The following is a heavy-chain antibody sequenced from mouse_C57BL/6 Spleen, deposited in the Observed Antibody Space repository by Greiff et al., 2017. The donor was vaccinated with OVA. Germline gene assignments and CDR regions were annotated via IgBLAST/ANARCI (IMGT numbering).Heavy chain of an antibody. CDR1: GYTFTSYG. D-gene: IGHD1-1*01. CDR3: ARDYYGSSPWFAY. J-gene: IGHJ3*01. Sequence: VQLQQSGAELVKPGASVKLSCKASGYTFTSYGMHWVKQRPGRGLEWVGRISPNSGGTKYNEKFKSKATMTVDKPSSTAYMQLSSLTSEDSAVYYCARDYYGSSPWFAYWGQGTLVTVSA. CDR2: ISPNSGGT. V-gene: IGHV1-72*01.